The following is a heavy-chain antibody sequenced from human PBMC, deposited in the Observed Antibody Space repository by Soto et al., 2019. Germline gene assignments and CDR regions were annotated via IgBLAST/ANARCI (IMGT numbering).Heavy chain of an antibody. CDR1: GYTFTSYG. CDR2: IIPIFGTA. Sequence: SVKVSCKASGYTFTSYGISWVRQAPGQGLEWMGGIIPIFGTANYAQKFQGRVTITADESTSTAYMELSSLRSEDTAVYYCARGYYPQKYYYGMDVWGQGTTVTVSS. CDR3: ARGYYPQKYYYGMDV. D-gene: IGHD3-22*01. V-gene: IGHV1-69*13. J-gene: IGHJ6*02.